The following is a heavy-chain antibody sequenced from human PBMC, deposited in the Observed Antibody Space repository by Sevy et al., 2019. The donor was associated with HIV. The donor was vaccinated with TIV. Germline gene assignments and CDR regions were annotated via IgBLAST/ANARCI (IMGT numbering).Heavy chain of an antibody. J-gene: IGHJ6*02. V-gene: IGHV3-30-3*01. D-gene: IGHD4-17*01. CDR2: ISYDGSDK. CDR1: GFAFSNYYA. CDR3: ARPRANYVDHYFFYAMDV. Sequence: GGSLRLSCAASGFAFSNYYAMHWVRQAPGKGLEWVALISYDGSDKYYADSVKGRFTISRDNFENTLYLQMNSLTTEETAVYYCARPRANYVDHYFFYAMDVWGQGTTVTVSS.